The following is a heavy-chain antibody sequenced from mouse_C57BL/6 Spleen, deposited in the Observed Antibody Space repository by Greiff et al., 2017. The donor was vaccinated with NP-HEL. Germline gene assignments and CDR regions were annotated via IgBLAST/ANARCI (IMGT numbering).Heavy chain of an antibody. D-gene: IGHD1-1*01. Sequence: EVKLMESGGGLVKPGGSLKLSCAASGFTFSDYGMHWVRQAPEKGLEWVAYISSGSSTIYYADTVKGRFTISRDNAKNTLFLQMTSLRSEDTAMYYCARSGSSPYYFDYWGQGTTLTVSS. CDR3: ARSGSSPYYFDY. CDR1: GFTFSDYG. J-gene: IGHJ2*01. V-gene: IGHV5-17*01. CDR2: ISSGSSTI.